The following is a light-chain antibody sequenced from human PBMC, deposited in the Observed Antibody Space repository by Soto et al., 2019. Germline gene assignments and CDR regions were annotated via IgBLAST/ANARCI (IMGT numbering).Light chain of an antibody. J-gene: IGKJ5*01. CDR2: GAS. V-gene: IGKV3D-20*02. CDR1: QSVSSNY. CDR3: HQRQYWPPIT. Sequence: EIVLTQSPGTLSLSPGERATLSCRASQSVSSNYLAWYQQKPGQAPGLLIYGASSRATGIPARFSGSGSGTEFTLTINSLEPEDFAVYYCHQRQYWPPITFGQGTRLEIK.